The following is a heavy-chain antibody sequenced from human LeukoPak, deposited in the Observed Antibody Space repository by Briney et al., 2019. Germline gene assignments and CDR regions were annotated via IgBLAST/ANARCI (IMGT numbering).Heavy chain of an antibody. CDR3: ARDEGFYGDSPPGMDV. J-gene: IGHJ6*02. D-gene: IGHD4-17*01. V-gene: IGHV3-30-3*01. CDR1: GFTFSSHA. Sequence: GGSLRLSCAASGFTFSSHAMHWVRQAPGKGLEWVAVISYDGSNKYYADSVKGRFTISRDNSKNTLYLQMNSLRAEDTAVYYCARDEGFYGDSPPGMDVWGQGTTVTVS. CDR2: ISYDGSNK.